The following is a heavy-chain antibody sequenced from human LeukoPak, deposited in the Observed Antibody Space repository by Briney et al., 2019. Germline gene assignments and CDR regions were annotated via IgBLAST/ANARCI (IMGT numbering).Heavy chain of an antibody. CDR1: GFTFSSYG. V-gene: IGHV3-20*04. Sequence: GGSLRLSCAASGFTFSSYGMHWVRQAPGKGLQWVSGINWNGGSTGYADSVKGRFTISRDNAKNSLYLQMNSLRAEDTALYYCARLGPLGYCSGGSCYSSFEDYWGQGTLVTVSS. CDR2: INWNGGST. CDR3: ARLGPLGYCSGGSCYSSFEDY. D-gene: IGHD2-15*01. J-gene: IGHJ4*02.